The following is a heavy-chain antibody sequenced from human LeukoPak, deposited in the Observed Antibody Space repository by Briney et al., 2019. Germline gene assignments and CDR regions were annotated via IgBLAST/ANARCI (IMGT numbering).Heavy chain of an antibody. CDR3: ARALPAASHTSFDY. CDR1: GFTVSSNY. D-gene: IGHD2-2*01. CDR2: IYSGGST. J-gene: IGHJ4*02. Sequence: GGSLRLSCAASGFTVSSNYMSWVRQAPGKGLEWVSVIYSGGSTYYADSVKGRFTISRDISKNTVYLQTNSLRAEDTAVFYCARALPAASHTSFDYWGQGTLVTVSS. V-gene: IGHV3-66*01.